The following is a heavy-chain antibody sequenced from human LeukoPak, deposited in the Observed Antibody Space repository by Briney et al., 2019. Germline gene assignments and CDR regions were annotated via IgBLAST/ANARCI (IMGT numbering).Heavy chain of an antibody. CDR3: ARVGSGWYNY. J-gene: IGHJ4*02. CDR2: IYHSGST. Sequence: PSETLSLTCAVSGYSISSGYYWGWIRQPPGKGLEWIGSIYHSGSTHYNPSLKSRVTISVDTSKNQFSLKLGSVTAADTAVYYCARVGSGWYNYWGQGTLVTVSS. V-gene: IGHV4-38-2*01. D-gene: IGHD6-19*01. CDR1: GYSISSGYY.